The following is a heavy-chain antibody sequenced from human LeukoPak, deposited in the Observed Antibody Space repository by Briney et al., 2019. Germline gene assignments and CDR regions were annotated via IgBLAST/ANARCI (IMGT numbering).Heavy chain of an antibody. D-gene: IGHD4-23*01. Sequence: SETLSLTCTVSGGSISSYYWSWIRQPPGKGLEWIGYIYYSGSTNYNPSLKSRVTISVDTSKNQFSLKLSSVTAADTAVYYCARPSDYGGPHALDIWGQGTMVTVSS. CDR1: GGSISSYY. CDR3: ARPSDYGGPHALDI. CDR2: IYYSGST. V-gene: IGHV4-59*01. J-gene: IGHJ3*02.